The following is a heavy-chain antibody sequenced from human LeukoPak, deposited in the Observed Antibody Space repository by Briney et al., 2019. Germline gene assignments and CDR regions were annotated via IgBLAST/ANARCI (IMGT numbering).Heavy chain of an antibody. CDR1: GFTVSRHY. V-gene: IGHV3-53*01. Sequence: GWCLRLSCAASGFTVSRHYMSWVRPAPGKGLEWVSIIYSPGGTYYADSVKGRFTTSRDNSKNTIYLQMNNLRVEDTAVYYCARAPYSADSSATPPAFDIWGQGTMVTVSS. J-gene: IGHJ3*02. D-gene: IGHD3-22*01. CDR3: ARAPYSADSSATPPAFDI. CDR2: IYSPGGT.